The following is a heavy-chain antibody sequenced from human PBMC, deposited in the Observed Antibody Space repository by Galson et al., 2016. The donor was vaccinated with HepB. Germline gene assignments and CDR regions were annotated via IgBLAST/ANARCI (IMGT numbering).Heavy chain of an antibody. CDR2: IQTGSRYM. D-gene: IGHD2-15*01. CDR3: ARDSSGGSSNY. Sequence: SLRLSSAASGFTFSDYFMSWLRQAPGKGLEWVSTIQTGSRYMYYPDSLKGRFTVSRDDAKNPLYLQMHSLRAKDTAVYYCARDSSGGSSNYWGQGTLVTVSS. CDR1: GFTFSDYF. J-gene: IGHJ4*02. V-gene: IGHV3-11*06.